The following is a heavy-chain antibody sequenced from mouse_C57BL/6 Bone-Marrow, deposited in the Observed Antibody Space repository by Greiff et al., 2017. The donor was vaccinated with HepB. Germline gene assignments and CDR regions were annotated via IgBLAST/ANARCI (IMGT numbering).Heavy chain of an antibody. D-gene: IGHD2-5*01. CDR2: IWRGGST. J-gene: IGHJ4*01. Sequence: VKLVESGPGLVQPSQSLSITCTVSGFSLTSYGVHWVRQSPGKGLEWLGVIWRGGSTDYNAAFMSRLSITKDNSKSQVFFKMNSLQADDTAIYYCATYSNYPRTAMGYWGQGTSVTVSS. V-gene: IGHV2-5*01. CDR1: GFSLTSYG. CDR3: ATYSNYPRTAMGY.